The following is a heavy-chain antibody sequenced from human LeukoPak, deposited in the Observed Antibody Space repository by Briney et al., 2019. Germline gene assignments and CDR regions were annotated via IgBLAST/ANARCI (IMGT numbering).Heavy chain of an antibody. J-gene: IGHJ4*02. CDR1: GFTFSSYS. D-gene: IGHD4-23*01. Sequence: PGGSLRLSCAASGFTFSSYSMSWIRQPPGKGLEWIGEINHSGSTNYNPSLKSRVTISVDTSKNQFSLKLSSVTAADTAVYYCARVGGNHQKNRRDYWGQGTLVTVSS. CDR3: ARVGGNHQKNRRDY. V-gene: IGHV4-34*01. CDR2: INHSGST.